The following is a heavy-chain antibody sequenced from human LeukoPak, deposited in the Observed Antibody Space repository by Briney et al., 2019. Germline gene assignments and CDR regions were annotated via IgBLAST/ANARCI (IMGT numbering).Heavy chain of an antibody. J-gene: IGHJ4*02. D-gene: IGHD3-3*01. CDR1: GYTFTSYD. Sequence: ASVKVSCKASGYTFTSYDINWVRQATGQGLEWMGWMNPNSGNTGYAQKFQGRVTMTRDTSTSTVYMELSSLRSEDTAVYYCARVSGYSYGGGYYFDYWGQGTLVTVSS. CDR2: MNPNSGNT. CDR3: ARVSGYSYGGGYYFDY. V-gene: IGHV1-8*01.